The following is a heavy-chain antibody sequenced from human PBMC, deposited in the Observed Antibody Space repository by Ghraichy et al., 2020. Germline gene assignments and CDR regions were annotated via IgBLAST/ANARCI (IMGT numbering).Heavy chain of an antibody. D-gene: IGHD3-22*01. Sequence: GESLNISCAASGFTFSSYAMSWVRQAPGKGLEWVSAISGSGGSTYYADSVKGRFTISRDNSKNTLYLQMNSLRAEDTAVYYCAKEESLYDSSAFDIWGQGTMVTVSS. CDR1: GFTFSSYA. J-gene: IGHJ3*02. CDR3: AKEESLYDSSAFDI. V-gene: IGHV3-23*01. CDR2: ISGSGGST.